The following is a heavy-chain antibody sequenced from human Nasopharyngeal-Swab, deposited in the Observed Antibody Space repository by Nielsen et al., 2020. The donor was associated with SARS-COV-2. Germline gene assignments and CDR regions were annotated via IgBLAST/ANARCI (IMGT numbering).Heavy chain of an antibody. CDR2: VSHSGST. CDR1: GASVRSNDY. D-gene: IGHD2-2*01. V-gene: IGHV4-4*02. Sequence: SETLSLTCAVSGASVRSNDYWTWVRQSPGKGLEWIGEVSHSGSTNYNPSLQSRVTLSMDKSKNQFSLRLTSVSAADTADYFCARGHLVVVPSPLLGLGPIFYSFYLDVWGKGTTVIVSS. CDR3: ARGHLVVVPSPLLGLGPIFYSFYLDV. J-gene: IGHJ6*03.